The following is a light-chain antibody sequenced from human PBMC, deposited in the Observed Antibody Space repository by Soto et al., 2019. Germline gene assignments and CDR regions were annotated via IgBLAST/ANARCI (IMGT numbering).Light chain of an antibody. J-gene: IGLJ2*01. CDR2: SNN. V-gene: IGLV1-44*01. CDR1: SSNIGSNT. CDR3: AAWDDSLSGVV. Sequence: QSVLPQPPSASGTPGQRVTISCSGSSSNIGSNTVNWYQQLPGTAPKLLIYSNNQRPSGVPDRFSGSKSGTSASLAISGLQSEDEADYYCAAWDDSLSGVVFGGGTKVTVL.